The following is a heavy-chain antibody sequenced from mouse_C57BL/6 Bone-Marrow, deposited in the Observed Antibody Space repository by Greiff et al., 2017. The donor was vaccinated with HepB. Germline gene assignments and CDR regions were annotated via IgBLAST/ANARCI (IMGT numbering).Heavy chain of an antibody. D-gene: IGHD2-3*01. V-gene: IGHV1-81*01. CDR3: ARVRLLREGFAY. CDR2: IYPRSGNT. J-gene: IGHJ3*01. Sequence: QVQLKQSGAELARPGASVKLSCKASGYTFTSYGISWVKQRTGQGLEWIGEIYPRSGNTYYNEKFKGKATLTADKSSSTAYMELRSLTSEDSAVYFCARVRLLREGFAYWGQGTLVTVSA. CDR1: GYTFTSYG.